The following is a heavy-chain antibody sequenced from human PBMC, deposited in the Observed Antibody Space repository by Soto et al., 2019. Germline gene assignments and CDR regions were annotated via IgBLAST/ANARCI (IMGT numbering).Heavy chain of an antibody. CDR1: GGSISSYC. D-gene: IGHD2-21*02. CDR2: IYYSGST. J-gene: IGHJ3*02. Sequence: PSETLSLTCTVSGGSISSYCWSWIRQPPGKGLEWIGYIYYSGSTNYNPSLKSRVTISVDTSKNQLSLKLSSVTAADTAVYYCASTQYGGNSSGAFDIWGQGTMVTVSS. V-gene: IGHV4-59*12. CDR3: ASTQYGGNSSGAFDI.